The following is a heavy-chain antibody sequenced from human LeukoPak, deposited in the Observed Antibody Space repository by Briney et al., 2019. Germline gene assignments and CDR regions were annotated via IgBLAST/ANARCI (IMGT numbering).Heavy chain of an antibody. Sequence: GGSLRLSCAASGFTFSSYGMHWVRQAPGKGLEWVAFIRYDGSNKYYADSVKGRFTISRDNSKNTLYLQMNSLRAEDTAVYYCAKDHDPGLWSSRGLFDYWGQGTLVTVSS. D-gene: IGHD6-19*01. CDR3: AKDHDPGLWSSRGLFDY. V-gene: IGHV3-30*02. CDR2: IRYDGSNK. CDR1: GFTFSSYG. J-gene: IGHJ4*02.